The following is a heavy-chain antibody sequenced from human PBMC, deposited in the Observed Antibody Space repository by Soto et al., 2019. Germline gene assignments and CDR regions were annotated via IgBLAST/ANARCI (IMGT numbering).Heavy chain of an antibody. CDR3: VRDYYGPGI. CDR2: INSEGRST. V-gene: IGHV3-74*01. D-gene: IGHD3-10*01. CDR1: GFTFSNYW. Sequence: EVQLVESGGGLVQPGGSLRLSCAASGFTFSNYWMHWARQAPGKGPVWVSRINSEGRSTSYADSVKGRFTISRDNAKNTLYLQMNSLRAEDTAVYYCVRDYYGPGIWGQGTMVTVSS. J-gene: IGHJ3*02.